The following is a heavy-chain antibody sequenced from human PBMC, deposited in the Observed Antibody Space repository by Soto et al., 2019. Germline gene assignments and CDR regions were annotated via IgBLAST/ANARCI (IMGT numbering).Heavy chain of an antibody. V-gene: IGHV1-18*01. CDR1: GYTFTSYG. CDR3: TTDSYINMPIVRFDY. J-gene: IGHJ4*01. CDR2: ISAYNGNT. Sequence: ASVKVSCKASGYTFTSYGISWVRQAPGQGLEWMGWISAYNGNTNYAQKLQGRVTMTTDTSTSTAYMELRSLRSDDTAVYYCTTDSYINMPIVRFDYWGHGTLVTVS. D-gene: IGHD2-2*01.